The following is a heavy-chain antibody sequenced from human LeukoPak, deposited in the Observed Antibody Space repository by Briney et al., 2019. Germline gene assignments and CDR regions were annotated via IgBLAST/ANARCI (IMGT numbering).Heavy chain of an antibody. CDR2: IKQDGSEK. CDR3: ARERKSGWLERTYNFDY. V-gene: IGHV3-7*03. J-gene: IGHJ4*02. Sequence: GGSLRLSCAASGFTFSSYWMSWVRQAPGKGLEWVANIKQDGSEKYYVDSVKGRFTISRDNAKNSLYLQMNSLRADDTAVYYCARERKSGWLERTYNFDYGGQGTQVTVSS. D-gene: IGHD1-1*01. CDR1: GFTFSSYW.